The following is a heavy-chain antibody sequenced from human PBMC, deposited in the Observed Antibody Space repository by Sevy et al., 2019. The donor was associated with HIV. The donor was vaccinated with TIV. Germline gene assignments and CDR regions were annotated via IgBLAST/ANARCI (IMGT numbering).Heavy chain of an antibody. CDR3: ARARFDYGDF. J-gene: IGHJ4*02. Sequence: GGSLRLSCAASGFTFISYWMSWVRQAPGKGLEWVANIKQDGSEKYYVDSVKGRFTISRDNAKNSLYLQMNSLRAEDTAVYYCARARFDYGDFWGQGTLVTVSS. V-gene: IGHV3-7*01. CDR1: GFTFISYW. CDR2: IKQDGSEK. D-gene: IGHD3-16*01.